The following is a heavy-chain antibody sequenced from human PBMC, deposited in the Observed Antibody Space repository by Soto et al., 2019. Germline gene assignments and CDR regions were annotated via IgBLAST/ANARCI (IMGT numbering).Heavy chain of an antibody. D-gene: IGHD6-6*01. CDR1: GFTFSSYG. CDR2: ISYDGSNK. J-gene: IGHJ4*02. V-gene: IGHV3-30*18. CDR3: AKRGLYSSSLDY. Sequence: GGSLRLSCAASGFTFSSYGMHWVRQAPGKGLEWVAVISYDGSNKYYADSVKGRFTISRDNSKNTLYLQMNSLRAEDTAVYYCAKRGLYSSSLDYWGQGTLVTVS.